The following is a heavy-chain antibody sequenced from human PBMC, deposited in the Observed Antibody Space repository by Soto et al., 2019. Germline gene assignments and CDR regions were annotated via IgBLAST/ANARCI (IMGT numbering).Heavy chain of an antibody. J-gene: IGHJ4*02. Sequence: PLVQSGAEVKKPGASVKVSCKASGYPFSSIGISWVRQAPGQGLEWMGWISPYNRNTYYAQRLQGRVTLTTDTSTSTAYMELRSLRSDDTAVYFCARDLDGSGNYYTDYWGQGTLVTVSS. CDR3: ARDLDGSGNYYTDY. V-gene: IGHV1-18*01. CDR2: ISPYNRNT. CDR1: GYPFSSIG. D-gene: IGHD3-10*01.